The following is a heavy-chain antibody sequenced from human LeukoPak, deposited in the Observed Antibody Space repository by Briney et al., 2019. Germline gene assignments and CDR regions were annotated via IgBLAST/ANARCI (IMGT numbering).Heavy chain of an antibody. Sequence: ASVKVSCKASVYTFTSYDINWVRQATGQGLEWMGWMNPNSGNTGYAQKFQGRVTITRNTSISTAYMELSSLRSEDTAVYYCARERKGTCSSTSCSGWFDPWGQGTLVTVSS. CDR2: MNPNSGNT. J-gene: IGHJ5*02. CDR3: ARERKGTCSSTSCSGWFDP. V-gene: IGHV1-8*03. CDR1: VYTFTSYD. D-gene: IGHD2-2*01.